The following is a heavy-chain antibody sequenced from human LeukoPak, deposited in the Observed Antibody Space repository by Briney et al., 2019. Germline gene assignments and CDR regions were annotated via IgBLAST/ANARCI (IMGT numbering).Heavy chain of an antibody. CDR3: ARRLGVVINNWFDP. Sequence: SETLSLTCTVSGGSISSGDYYWSWIRQPPGKGLEWIGYIYYSGSTYYNPSLKSRVTISVDTSKNQFSLKLSSVTAADTAVYYCARRLGVVINNWFDPWGQGTLVTVSS. D-gene: IGHD3-3*01. V-gene: IGHV4-30-4*08. J-gene: IGHJ5*02. CDR2: IYYSGST. CDR1: GGSISSGDYY.